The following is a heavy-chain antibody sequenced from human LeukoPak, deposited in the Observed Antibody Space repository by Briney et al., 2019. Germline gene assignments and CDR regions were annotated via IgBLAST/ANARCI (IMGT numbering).Heavy chain of an antibody. D-gene: IGHD3-22*01. J-gene: IGHJ4*02. Sequence: GGSLRLSCAASGFTFSSYWMSWVRQAPGKGLEWVANIKQDGSEKYYVDSVKGRFTISRDNAKNSLYLQMNSLRAEDTAVYYCARAGLSSGYYYDYWGQGTLVTVSS. CDR1: GFTFSSYW. CDR3: ARAGLSSGYYYDY. V-gene: IGHV3-7*01. CDR2: IKQDGSEK.